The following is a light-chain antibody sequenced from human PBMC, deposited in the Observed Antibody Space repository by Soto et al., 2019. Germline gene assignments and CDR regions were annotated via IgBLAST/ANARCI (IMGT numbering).Light chain of an antibody. J-gene: IGKJ5*01. CDR2: WAS. V-gene: IGKV4-1*01. Sequence: DIVMTQSPDSLAVSLGERATINCKSSQSVLSNSNNKNYLAWYQQTPGQPPRLLISWASTREFGVPDRFSGSESGTDFTLTISSLQAEDVAVYYCQQYFTTPITFGQGTRLEMK. CDR1: QSVLSNSNNKNY. CDR3: QQYFTTPIT.